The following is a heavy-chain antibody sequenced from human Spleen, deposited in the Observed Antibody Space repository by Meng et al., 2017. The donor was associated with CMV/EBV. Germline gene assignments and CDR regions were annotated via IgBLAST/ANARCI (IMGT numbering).Heavy chain of an antibody. CDR3: AKSPLSQGITIFAN. CDR1: GFTFSSYA. V-gene: IGHV3-23*01. Sequence: GESLKISCAASGFTFSSYAMTWVRRAPGKGLEWVSVISDSGDGTYYADSVKGRFIISRDNSKNTLYLQMNSLRAEDTAVYYCAKSPLSQGITIFANWGQGTLVTVSS. J-gene: IGHJ4*02. CDR2: ISDSGDGT. D-gene: IGHD3-3*01.